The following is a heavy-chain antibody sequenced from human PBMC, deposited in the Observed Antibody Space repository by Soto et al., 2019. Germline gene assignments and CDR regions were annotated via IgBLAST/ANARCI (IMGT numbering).Heavy chain of an antibody. CDR2: VSGSGDST. Sequence: EVQLLESGGGLAQPGGSLRLSCVASAFTFSSYAMSWVRQAPGKGLEWVSAVSGSGDSTYYADSVKGRFTISRDNSKNTLYLQMNSLRAEDTAVYYCAKGRASDCPGCTQDYWGQGTLVTVSS. CDR3: AKGRASDCPGCTQDY. V-gene: IGHV3-23*01. D-gene: IGHD2-21*02. CDR1: AFTFSSYA. J-gene: IGHJ4*02.